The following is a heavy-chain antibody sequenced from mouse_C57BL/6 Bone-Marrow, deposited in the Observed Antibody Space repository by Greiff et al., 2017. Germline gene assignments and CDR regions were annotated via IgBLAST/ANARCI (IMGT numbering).Heavy chain of an antibody. CDR1: GYTFTSYW. CDR2: IHPNSGST. J-gene: IGHJ2*01. Sequence: QVQLQQPGAELVKPGASVKLSCKASGYTFTSYWMPWVKQRPGQGLEWIGMIHPNSGSTNYNEKFKSKATLTVDKSYSTAYMQLSSLTSEDSAVYYCAREGVGYYFDDWGQGTTLTVSS. CDR3: AREGVGYYFDD. V-gene: IGHV1-64*01.